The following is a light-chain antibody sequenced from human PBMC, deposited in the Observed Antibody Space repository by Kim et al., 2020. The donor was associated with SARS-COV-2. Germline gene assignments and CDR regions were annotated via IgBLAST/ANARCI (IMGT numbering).Light chain of an antibody. CDR3: LLYYSGARV. Sequence: PGGTVTLTCGSTSGSVCINHYAFWFQQRPGQATRTLIYDTNKRQSWTPSRCSGSLRGGEAALTLSGAQPGDEADYYCLLYYSGARVFGGGTQLTVL. CDR1: SGSVCINHY. CDR2: DTN. V-gene: IGLV7-46*01. J-gene: IGLJ3*02.